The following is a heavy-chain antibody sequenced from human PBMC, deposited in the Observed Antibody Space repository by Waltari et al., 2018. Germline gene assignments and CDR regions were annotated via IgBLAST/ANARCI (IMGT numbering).Heavy chain of an antibody. CDR1: GYPFTSYA. J-gene: IGHJ6*02. Sequence: QVQLVQSGAEVKKPGASVKVSCKASGYPFTSYAMHWVRQAPGQRLEWMGWINAGNGNTKYSQKFQGRVTITRDTSASTAYMELSSLRSEDTAVYYCARGPRIYGMDVWGQGTTVTVSS. CDR3: ARGPRIYGMDV. D-gene: IGHD2-15*01. CDR2: INAGNGNT. V-gene: IGHV1-3*01.